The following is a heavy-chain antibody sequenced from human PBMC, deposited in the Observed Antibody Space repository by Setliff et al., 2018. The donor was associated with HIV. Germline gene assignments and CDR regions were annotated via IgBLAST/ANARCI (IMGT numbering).Heavy chain of an antibody. CDR1: GFTFSSYW. Sequence: GGSLRLSCAVSGFTFSSYWMHWVRQAPGKGLVWVSRISSDGSSTSYADSVKGRFTISRDNAKNTLYLQMHSLRAEDTGIYYCARRPLYYLDYWGQGTLVTVSS. CDR2: ISSDGSST. V-gene: IGHV3-74*01. CDR3: ARRPLYYLDY. J-gene: IGHJ4*02.